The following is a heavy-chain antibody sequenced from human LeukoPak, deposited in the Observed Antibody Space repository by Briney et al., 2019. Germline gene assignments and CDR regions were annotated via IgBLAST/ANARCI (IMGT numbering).Heavy chain of an antibody. V-gene: IGHV4-31*03. CDR3: ARGGNRFGGFYFDY. D-gene: IGHD3-10*01. CDR1: ADSLSSGGHY. CDR2: IHHSGRS. J-gene: IGHJ4*02. Sequence: TLSLTCTVSADSLSSGGHYWAWIRQFPGKGLESIGFIHHSGRSRHNPSLKDRVAISVDTSRKQFALKLSSVPAEDTAMYYCARGGNRFGGFYFDYWGQGIQVIVSS.